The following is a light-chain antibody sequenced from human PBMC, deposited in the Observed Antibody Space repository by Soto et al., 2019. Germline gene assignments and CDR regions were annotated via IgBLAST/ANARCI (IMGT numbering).Light chain of an antibody. V-gene: IGKV3-20*01. Sequence: EIVLTQSPGTLSLSPGERATLSCRASQSVSNNYLAWYQPKPGQAPRLLIYGASGRATGIPDRFSGSGSGTDFTLTISRLEPEDFAVYYCQQYGSSPRTFGQGTKVEIK. CDR3: QQYGSSPRT. CDR1: QSVSNNY. J-gene: IGKJ1*01. CDR2: GAS.